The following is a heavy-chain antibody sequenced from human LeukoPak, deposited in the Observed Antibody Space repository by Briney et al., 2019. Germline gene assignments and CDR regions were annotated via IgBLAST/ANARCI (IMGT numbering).Heavy chain of an antibody. CDR3: ANEIRPNDY. CDR1: EFTFSNHA. Sequence: PGGSLRLSCAASEFTFSNHAMTWVRQAPGKGLEWVSSISISGDRTYYADSVRGRFTISRDNSKNTLYLQMNSLGAEDTAIYYCANEIRPNDYWGQGTPVTVSS. J-gene: IGHJ4*02. D-gene: IGHD6-6*01. V-gene: IGHV3-23*01. CDR2: ISISGDRT.